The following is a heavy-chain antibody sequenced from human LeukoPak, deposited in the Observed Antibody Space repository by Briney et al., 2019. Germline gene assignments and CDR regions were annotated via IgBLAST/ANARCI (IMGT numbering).Heavy chain of an antibody. CDR3: ARVGSGWYLDY. V-gene: IGHV4-34*01. CDR2: INHSGST. J-gene: IGHJ4*02. CDR1: GGSFSGYY. Sequence: SETLSLTCAVYGGSFSGYYWSWIRQPPGKGLEWIGEINHSGSTNYNPSLKSRVTISADTSKNQFSLKLSSVTAADTAVYYCARVGSGWYLDYWGQGTLVTVSS. D-gene: IGHD6-19*01.